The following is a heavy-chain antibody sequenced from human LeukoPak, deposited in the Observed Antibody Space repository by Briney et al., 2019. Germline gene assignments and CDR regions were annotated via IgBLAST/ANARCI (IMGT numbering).Heavy chain of an antibody. Sequence: ASVKVSCKASGYTFTGYYMHWVRQAPGQGLEWMGWINPNSGGTNYAQKFQGRVTTTRDTSISTAYMELSRLRSDDTAVYYCATSSEGGYSYGSDIDYWGQGTLVTVSS. CDR3: ATSSEGGYSYGSDIDY. V-gene: IGHV1-2*02. D-gene: IGHD5-18*01. J-gene: IGHJ4*02. CDR2: INPNSGGT. CDR1: GYTFTGYY.